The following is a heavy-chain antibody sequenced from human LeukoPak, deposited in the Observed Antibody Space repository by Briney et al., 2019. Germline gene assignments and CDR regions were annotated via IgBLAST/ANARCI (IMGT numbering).Heavy chain of an antibody. Sequence: ASVKVSCKASGGTFSSYAISWVRQAPGQGREWMGRIIPILGIANYAQKFQGRVTITADKSTSTAYMELSSLRSEDTAVYYCARSRLSSSLNWFDPWGQGTLVTVSS. J-gene: IGHJ5*02. CDR2: IIPILGIA. D-gene: IGHD6-13*01. CDR3: ARSRLSSSLNWFDP. V-gene: IGHV1-69*04. CDR1: GGTFSSYA.